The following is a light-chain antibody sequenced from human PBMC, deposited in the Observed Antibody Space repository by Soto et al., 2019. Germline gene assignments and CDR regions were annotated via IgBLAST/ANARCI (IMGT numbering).Light chain of an antibody. Sequence: QSVLTQPPSASGTPGQRVTISCSGSSSNIGSYTINWYQQLPGTAPKLLIQRNNERPSGVPDRFSGSKSGTSVSLAISGLRSDDEATYYCAAWDDTLDAQVFGGGTQLTVL. V-gene: IGLV1-44*01. CDR2: RNN. CDR1: SSNIGSYT. J-gene: IGLJ3*02. CDR3: AAWDDTLDAQV.